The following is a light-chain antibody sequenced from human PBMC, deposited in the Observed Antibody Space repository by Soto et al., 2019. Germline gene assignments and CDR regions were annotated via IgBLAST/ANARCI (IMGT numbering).Light chain of an antibody. V-gene: IGKV1-39*01. CDR1: QSISSY. Sequence: DIQMTQSPSSLSASVGDRVTITCLASQSISSYLNWYQQKPGKAPKLLIYAASSLQSGVPSRFSGSGSGTEFTHTISSLQPEDFATYYCQQSYSTPFTFGPGTKVDIK. CDR2: AAS. J-gene: IGKJ3*01. CDR3: QQSYSTPFT.